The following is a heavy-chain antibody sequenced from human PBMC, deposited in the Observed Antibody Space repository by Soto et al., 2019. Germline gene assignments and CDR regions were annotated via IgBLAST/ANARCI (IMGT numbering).Heavy chain of an antibody. V-gene: IGHV3-30-3*01. CDR2: ISYDGSNK. D-gene: IGHD1-20*01. Sequence: GGSLRLSCAASGFTFSSYAMHWVRQAPGKGLEWVAVISYDGSNKYYADSVKGRFTISRDNSKNTLYLQMNSLRAEDTAVYYCARGPVYNWKENLDYWGQGTLVTVSS. CDR1: GFTFSSYA. J-gene: IGHJ4*02. CDR3: ARGPVYNWKENLDY.